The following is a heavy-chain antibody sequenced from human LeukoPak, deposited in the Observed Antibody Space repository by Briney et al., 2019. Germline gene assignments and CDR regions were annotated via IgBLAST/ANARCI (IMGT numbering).Heavy chain of an antibody. Sequence: GGSLRLSCAASGFTFSRYAMHWVRQTPGKGLEWVAVISYDGSDKYYADSVKGRFTISRDDSKNTLYLQMNSLKTEDTAVYYCTTSISMVTPFDYWGQGTLVTVSS. CDR3: TTSISMVTPFDY. CDR1: GFTFSRYA. J-gene: IGHJ4*02. CDR2: ISYDGSDK. D-gene: IGHD4-23*01. V-gene: IGHV3-30-3*01.